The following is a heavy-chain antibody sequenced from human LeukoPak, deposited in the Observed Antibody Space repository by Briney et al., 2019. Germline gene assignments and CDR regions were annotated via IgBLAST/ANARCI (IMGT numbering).Heavy chain of an antibody. V-gene: IGHV4-39*07. Sequence: PSETLSLTCTVSGGSISSSSYYWGWIRQPPGKGLEWIGSIYYSGSTYYNPSLKSRVTISVDTSKNQFSLKLSSVTAADTAVYYCARGGDPPYYGMDVWGQGTTVTVSS. CDR2: IYYSGST. CDR1: GGSISSSSYY. D-gene: IGHD2-21*02. CDR3: ARGGDPPYYGMDV. J-gene: IGHJ6*02.